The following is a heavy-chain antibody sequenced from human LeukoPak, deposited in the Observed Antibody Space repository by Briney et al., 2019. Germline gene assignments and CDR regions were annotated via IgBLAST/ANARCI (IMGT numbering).Heavy chain of an antibody. CDR1: GGTFSSYA. V-gene: IGHV1-69*06. J-gene: IGHJ5*02. Sequence: SVKVSCKASGGTFSSYAISWVRQAPGQGLEWMGGIIPIFGTANYAQKFQGRVTITADKSTSTAYMELSSLRSEDTAVYYCARRGRIAARPEWWFDPWGQGTLVTVSS. D-gene: IGHD6-6*01. CDR2: IIPIFGTA. CDR3: ARRGRIAARPEWWFDP.